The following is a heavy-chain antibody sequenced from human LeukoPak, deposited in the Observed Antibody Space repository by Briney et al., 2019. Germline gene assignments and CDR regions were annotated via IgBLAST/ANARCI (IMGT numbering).Heavy chain of an antibody. CDR2: IKSKTDGATT. Sequence: PGGSLRLSCAASGFTFGSAWMTWVRQAPGKGLEWVGRIKSKTDGATTDYAAPAKGRFTISRDDSKNALFLQMDSLKSDDTAMYYCTTEFKELGSFFYFYYMDVWGTGTTVTISS. V-gene: IGHV3-15*01. CDR3: TTEFKELGSFFYFYYMDV. D-gene: IGHD3-10*01. CDR1: GFTFGSAW. J-gene: IGHJ6*03.